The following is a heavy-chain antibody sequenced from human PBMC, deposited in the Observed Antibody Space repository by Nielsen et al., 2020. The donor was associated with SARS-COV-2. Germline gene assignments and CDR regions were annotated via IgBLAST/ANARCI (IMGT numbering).Heavy chain of an antibody. Sequence: SETLSLTCTVSGGSISSYYWSWIRQPPGKGLEWIGYIYYSGSTNYNPSLKSRVTISVDTSKNQFSLKLSSVTAADTAVYYCAREGIAAAGLDYWGQGTLVTVSS. CDR3: AREGIAAAGLDY. V-gene: IGHV4-59*13. J-gene: IGHJ4*02. D-gene: IGHD6-13*01. CDR2: IYYSGST. CDR1: GGSISSYY.